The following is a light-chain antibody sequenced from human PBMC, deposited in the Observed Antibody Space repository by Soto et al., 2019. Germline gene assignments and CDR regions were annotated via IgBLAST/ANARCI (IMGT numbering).Light chain of an antibody. CDR3: SSYTSSSTDV. J-gene: IGLJ1*01. CDR2: EVS. Sequence: QSALTQPASVSGSPGQSITISCTGTSSDVGGYNYVSWYQQHPGKAPKLMIYEVSNRPSGVSNRFSGSKSGNTASLTISGLQAEDEADDYCSSYTSSSTDVFGTGTKLTVL. CDR1: SSDVGGYNY. V-gene: IGLV2-14*01.